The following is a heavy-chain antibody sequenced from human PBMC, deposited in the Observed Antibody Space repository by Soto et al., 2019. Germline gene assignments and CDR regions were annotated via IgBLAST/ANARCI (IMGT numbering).Heavy chain of an antibody. D-gene: IGHD2-2*01. CDR1: GFTFSSYA. Sequence: GGSLRLSCAASGFTFSSYAMSWVRQAPGKGLEWVSAISGSGGSTYYADSVKGRFTISRDNSKNTLYLQMNSLRAEDTAVYYCRTRRWGHKQDIVLVPAAPLWGMDVWGQGTTVTVSS. CDR3: RTRRWGHKQDIVLVPAAPLWGMDV. J-gene: IGHJ6*02. CDR2: ISGSGGST. V-gene: IGHV3-23*01.